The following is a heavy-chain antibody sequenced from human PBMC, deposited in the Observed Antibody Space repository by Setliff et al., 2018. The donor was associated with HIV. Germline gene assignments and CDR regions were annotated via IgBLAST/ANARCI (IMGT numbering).Heavy chain of an antibody. V-gene: IGHV1-69*05. CDR1: GDTFTTYV. J-gene: IGHJ3*02. CDR2: RSPIFSTT. Sequence: SVKVSCKGSGDTFTTYVVSWVRQAPGQGLEWMGGRSPIFSTTNYAQKFQGRVTITTDESTSRAYVELSSLRSEDTAVYYCAITSRGYSLQRGRAFDIWGQGTLVTVSS. CDR3: AITSRGYSLQRGRAFDI. D-gene: IGHD3-22*01.